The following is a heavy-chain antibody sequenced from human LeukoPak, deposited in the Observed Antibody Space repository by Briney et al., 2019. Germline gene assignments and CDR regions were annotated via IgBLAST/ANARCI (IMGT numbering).Heavy chain of an antibody. J-gene: IGHJ3*01. CDR3: ANEDGTSDF. CDR2: IGSDANDK. CDR1: GFNFSNYG. Sequence: PGGSLRLSCAASGFNFSNYGMNWIRQTPGKGLEWVSFIGSDANDKRYGDSVKGRFAISRDNSKNSLFLEMNRLTVQDTAVYYCANEDGTSDFWGQGIMVSVFS. V-gene: IGHV3-30*02.